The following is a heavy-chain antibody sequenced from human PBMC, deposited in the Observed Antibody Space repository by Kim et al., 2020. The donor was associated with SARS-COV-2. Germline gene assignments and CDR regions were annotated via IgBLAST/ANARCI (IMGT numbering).Heavy chain of an antibody. D-gene: IGHD2-15*01. CDR2: IKQDGSEK. CDR1: GFTFSSYW. CDR3: ARDSGLGARSLGYCSGGSCRII. J-gene: IGHJ3*02. Sequence: GGSLRLSCAASGFTFSSYWMSWVRQAPGKGLEWVANIKQDGSEKYYVDSVKGRFTISRDNAKNSLYLQMNSLRAEDTAVYYCARDSGLGARSLGYCSGGSCRIIWGQGTMVTVSS. V-gene: IGHV3-7*01.